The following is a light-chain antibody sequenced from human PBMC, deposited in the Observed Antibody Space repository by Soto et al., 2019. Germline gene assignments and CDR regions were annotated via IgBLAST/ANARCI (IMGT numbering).Light chain of an antibody. Sequence: DIVMTQSPDSLAVSLGERATINCKSSQSVLYSSNNNNYLAWYQQKPGQPPRLLIYWASTRESGVPDRFSGSGSGTDFTLTISSLQAEDVAVYSCQQYYSTPPTFGQGTKLVIK. CDR2: WAS. CDR1: QSVLYSSNNNNY. J-gene: IGKJ2*01. CDR3: QQYYSTPPT. V-gene: IGKV4-1*01.